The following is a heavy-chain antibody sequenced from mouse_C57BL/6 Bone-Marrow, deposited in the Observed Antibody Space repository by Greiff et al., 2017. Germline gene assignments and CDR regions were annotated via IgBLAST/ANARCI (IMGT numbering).Heavy chain of an antibody. CDR3: ARDRGFYYAMDY. Sequence: EVHLVESGGGLVKPGGSLKLSCAASGFTFSSYAMSWVRQTPEKRLEWVATISDGGSYTYYPDNVKGRFTISRDKAKNNLYLQMSHLKSEDTAMYYCARDRGFYYAMDYWGQGTSVTVSS. V-gene: IGHV5-4*01. J-gene: IGHJ4*01. CDR2: ISDGGSYT. CDR1: GFTFSSYA.